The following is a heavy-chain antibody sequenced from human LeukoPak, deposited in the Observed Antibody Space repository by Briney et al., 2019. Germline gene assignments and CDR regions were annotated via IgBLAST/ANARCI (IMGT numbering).Heavy chain of an antibody. CDR2: ISAYNGNT. D-gene: IGHD6-13*01. Sequence: ASVKVSCKASGYTFTSYGISWVRQAPGQGLEWMGWISAYNGNTNYAQKLQGRVTMTTDTSTSTAYMELRSLRSDDTAVYYCARMKQQLVRWNYYYYMDVWGNGTTVTVSS. V-gene: IGHV1-18*01. CDR3: ARMKQQLVRWNYYYYMDV. CDR1: GYTFTSYG. J-gene: IGHJ6*03.